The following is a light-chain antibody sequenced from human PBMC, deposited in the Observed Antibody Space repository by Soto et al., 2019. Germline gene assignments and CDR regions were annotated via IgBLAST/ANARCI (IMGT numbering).Light chain of an antibody. V-gene: IGLV2-14*01. CDR1: SSDVGGYNY. J-gene: IGLJ2*01. Sequence: QSVLTQPASVSGSPGQSITISCTGTSSDVGGYNYVSWYQPHPGKVPKLMIYEVSNRPSGVSNRFSGSKSGNTASLTISGLQAEDEADYYCTSSTSSSTVVFGGGTKLTVL. CDR2: EVS. CDR3: TSSTSSSTVV.